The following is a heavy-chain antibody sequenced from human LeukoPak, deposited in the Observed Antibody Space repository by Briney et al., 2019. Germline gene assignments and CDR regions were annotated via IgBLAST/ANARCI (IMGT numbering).Heavy chain of an antibody. Sequence: AGGSLRLSCAASGFTFDDYAMHWVRQAPGKGLEWVSGISWNSGSIGYADSVKGRFTISRDDAKNSLYLQMNSLRAEDTAVYYCARDSGFWSGYSPDFDYWGQGTLVTVSS. D-gene: IGHD3-3*01. CDR1: GFTFDDYA. CDR2: ISWNSGSI. CDR3: ARDSGFWSGYSPDFDY. J-gene: IGHJ4*02. V-gene: IGHV3-9*01.